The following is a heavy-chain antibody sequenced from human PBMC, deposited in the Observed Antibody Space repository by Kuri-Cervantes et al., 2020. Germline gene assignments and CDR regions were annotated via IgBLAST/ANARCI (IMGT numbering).Heavy chain of an antibody. CDR1: GFTFSSYS. J-gene: IGHJ4*02. V-gene: IGHV3-21*03. Sequence: GESLKISCAASGFTFSSYSMNWVRQAPGKGLEWVSSISSSSSYIYYADSVKGQFTISRDNAKNSLYLQMNSLKTEVTAVYYCTTDFSVIYFDYWGQGTLVTVSS. D-gene: IGHD3-10*01. CDR3: TTDFSVIYFDY. CDR2: ISSSSSYI.